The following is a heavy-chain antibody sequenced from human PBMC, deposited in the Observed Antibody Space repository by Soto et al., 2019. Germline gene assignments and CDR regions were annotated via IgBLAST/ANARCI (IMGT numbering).Heavy chain of an antibody. CDR1: GGTFSSYA. J-gene: IGHJ6*02. Sequence: QVQLVQSGAEVKKPGSSVKVSCKASGGTFSSYAISWVRQAPGQGLEWMGGIIPIFGTANYAQKVQGRVTITEDESTSTACMELSSLRSEDPAEYYCARLLGVDTALVTGYYYYGMDVGGQGTTVTVSS. CDR3: ARLLGVDTALVTGYYYYGMDV. V-gene: IGHV1-69*12. D-gene: IGHD5-18*01. CDR2: IIPIFGTA.